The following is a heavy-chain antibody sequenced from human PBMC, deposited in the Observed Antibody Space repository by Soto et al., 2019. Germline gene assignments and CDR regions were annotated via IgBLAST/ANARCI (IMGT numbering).Heavy chain of an antibody. Sequence: GASVKVSCKASGGTFSSYAISWVRQAPGQGLEWMGGIIPIFGTANYAQKFQGRVTITADKSTSTAYMELSSLRSEDTAVYYCAILVVITGGTNWFDPWGQGTLVTVSS. D-gene: IGHD3-22*01. J-gene: IGHJ5*02. V-gene: IGHV1-69*06. CDR1: GGTFSSYA. CDR3: AILVVITGGTNWFDP. CDR2: IIPIFGTA.